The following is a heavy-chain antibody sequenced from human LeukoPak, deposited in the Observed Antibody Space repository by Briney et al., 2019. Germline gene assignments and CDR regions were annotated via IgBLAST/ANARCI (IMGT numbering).Heavy chain of an antibody. V-gene: IGHV3-33*01. J-gene: IGHJ4*02. CDR3: ARDSYGFDY. Sequence: GRSLRLSCAASGFPFSSYGMHWVRQAPARGLEWVAVIGYDGSNKYYADSVQGRFTISRDNSKNTLYLQMNSLRAEDTAVYYCARDSYGFDYWGQGTLVTVSS. CDR1: GFPFSSYG. CDR2: IGYDGSNK. D-gene: IGHD4-17*01.